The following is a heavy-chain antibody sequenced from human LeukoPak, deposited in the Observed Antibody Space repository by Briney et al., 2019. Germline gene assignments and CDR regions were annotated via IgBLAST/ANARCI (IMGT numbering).Heavy chain of an antibody. D-gene: IGHD3-22*01. CDR2: IYTSGST. V-gene: IGHV4-4*07. CDR3: ARDRYYYDGSQNYFDY. CDR1: GGSISSYY. J-gene: IGHJ4*02. Sequence: KPSETLSLTCTVSGGSISSYYWSWIRQPAGKGLEWIGRIYTSGSTNYNPSLKSRVTMSVDTSKNQFSLKLSSVTAADTAVYYCARDRYYYDGSQNYFDYWGQGTLVTVSS.